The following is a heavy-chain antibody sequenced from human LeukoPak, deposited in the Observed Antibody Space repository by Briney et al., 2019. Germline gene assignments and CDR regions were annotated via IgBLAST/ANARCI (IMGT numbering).Heavy chain of an antibody. J-gene: IGHJ5*02. CDR1: GGSFSGYY. Sequence: SETLSLTCAVYGGSFSGYYWSWIRQPPGKGPEWIGEINHSGSTNYNPSLKSRVTISVDTSKNQFSLKLSSVTAADTAVYYCARRFDPWGQGTLVTVSS. CDR2: INHSGST. CDR3: ARRFDP. V-gene: IGHV4-34*01.